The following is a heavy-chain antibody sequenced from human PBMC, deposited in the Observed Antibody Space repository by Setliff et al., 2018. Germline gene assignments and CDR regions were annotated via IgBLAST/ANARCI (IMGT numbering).Heavy chain of an antibody. CDR2: FDPEDGET. CDR3: ATGSPLRYFDWSPGGY. D-gene: IGHD3-9*01. Sequence: ASVKVSCKVSGYTLTELSMHWVRQAPGKGLEWMGGFDPEDGETIYAQKFQGRVTMTEDTSTDTAYMELSSLRSEDTAVYYCATGSPLRYFDWSPGGYWGQGTRVTAPQ. J-gene: IGHJ4*02. V-gene: IGHV1-24*01. CDR1: GYTLTELS.